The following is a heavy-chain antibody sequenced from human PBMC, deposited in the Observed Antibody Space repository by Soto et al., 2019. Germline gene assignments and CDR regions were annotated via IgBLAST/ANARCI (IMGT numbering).Heavy chain of an antibody. Sequence: QITLKESDPTLVKPTQSLTLTCTFSGFSLSTSGVGVGWIRQPPGKALEGLALIYWDDDKRYSPSLKSRLTITKDTSKNQVVLTMTNMDPVDTGTYYGAHFTMGSSSSGYYYNGMDVWGQGTTVTVSS. J-gene: IGHJ6*02. CDR3: AHFTMGSSSSGYYYNGMDV. D-gene: IGHD6-6*01. CDR2: IYWDDDK. V-gene: IGHV2-5*02. CDR1: GFSLSTSGVG.